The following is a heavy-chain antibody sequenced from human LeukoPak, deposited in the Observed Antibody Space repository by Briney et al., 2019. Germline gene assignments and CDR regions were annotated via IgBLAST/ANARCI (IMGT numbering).Heavy chain of an antibody. CDR1: GGSVSSGSYY. J-gene: IGHJ6*02. CDR2: IYYSGST. D-gene: IGHD3-22*01. Sequence: PSETLSLTCTVSGGSVSSGSYYWRWIRQPPGKGLEWIGYIYYSGSTNYNPSLKSRVTISVDTSKNQFSLKLSSVTAADTAVYYCARGPYYYDSSGYAYYYYGMDVWGQGTTVTVSS. V-gene: IGHV4-61*01. CDR3: ARGPYYYDSSGYAYYYYGMDV.